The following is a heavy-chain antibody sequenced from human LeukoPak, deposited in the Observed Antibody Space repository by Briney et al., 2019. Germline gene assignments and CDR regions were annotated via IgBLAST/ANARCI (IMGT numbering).Heavy chain of an antibody. Sequence: PGGSLRLSCAASAFTFSSYWMSWVRQAPGKGLEWVANIKQDGSEKYYVDSVKGRFTISRDNAKNSLYLQMNSLRAEDTAVYYCAREGDYGYFDYWGQGTLVTVS. D-gene: IGHD4-17*01. J-gene: IGHJ4*02. CDR3: AREGDYGYFDY. CDR1: AFTFSSYW. V-gene: IGHV3-7*01. CDR2: IKQDGSEK.